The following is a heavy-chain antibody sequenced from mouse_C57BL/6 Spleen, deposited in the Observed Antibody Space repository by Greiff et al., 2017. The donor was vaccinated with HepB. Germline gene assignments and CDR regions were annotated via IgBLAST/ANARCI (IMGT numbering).Heavy chain of an antibody. J-gene: IGHJ4*01. V-gene: IGHV1-54*01. CDR1: GYAFTNYL. D-gene: IGHD3-2*01. Sequence: QVQLQQSGAELVRPRTSVKVSCKASGYAFTNYLIEWVKQRPGQGLEWIGVINPGSGGTNYNEKFKGKATLTADKSSSPAYMQLSSLTSEDSAVYFCARRQAAMDYGGQETSVTVSS. CDR2: INPGSGGT. CDR3: ARRQAAMDY.